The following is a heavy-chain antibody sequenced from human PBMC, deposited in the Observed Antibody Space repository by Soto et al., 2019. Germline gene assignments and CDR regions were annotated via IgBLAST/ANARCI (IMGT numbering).Heavy chain of an antibody. D-gene: IGHD5-18*01. CDR2: IYPADSDT. CDR1: GYTFASYW. V-gene: IGHV5-51*01. CDR3: ARQSVHTPMIDF. J-gene: IGHJ4*01. Sequence: GESLKISCKGSGYTFASYWIGWVRQMPGKGLEWMGIIYPADSDTRYSPSFQGQVTISADKSLNTAYLHWNSLKASDTAVYYCARQSVHTPMIDFWGPGTLVT.